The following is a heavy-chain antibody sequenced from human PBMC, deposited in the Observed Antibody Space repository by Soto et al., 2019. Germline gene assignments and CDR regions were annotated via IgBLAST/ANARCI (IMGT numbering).Heavy chain of an antibody. CDR1: GFTFSSYA. J-gene: IGHJ4*02. Sequence: PGGSLRLSCAASGFTFSSYAMSWVRQAPGKGLEWVSAISGSGGSTYYADSVKGRFTISRDNSKNTLYLQMNSLRVEDTAVYYCAIQSSYGGYFEYWGQGTLVTVSS. D-gene: IGHD4-17*01. CDR3: AIQSSYGGYFEY. CDR2: ISGSGGST. V-gene: IGHV3-23*01.